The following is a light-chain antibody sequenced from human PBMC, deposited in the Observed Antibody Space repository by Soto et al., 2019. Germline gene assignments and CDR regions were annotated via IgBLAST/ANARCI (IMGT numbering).Light chain of an antibody. Sequence: IQMTQSPSTLSASVGDRVTITCRVSQSISSWLAWYQQKPGKAPKLLIYDASSLESGVPSRFSGSGSATEFTLTISSLQPEDFATYYCQQYDGYSTWTFGQGTKVDIK. V-gene: IGKV1-5*01. CDR3: QQYDGYSTWT. CDR1: QSISSW. CDR2: DAS. J-gene: IGKJ1*01.